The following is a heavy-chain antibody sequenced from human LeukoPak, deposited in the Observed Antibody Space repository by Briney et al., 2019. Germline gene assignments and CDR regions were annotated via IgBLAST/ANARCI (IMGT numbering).Heavy chain of an antibody. V-gene: IGHV4-4*07. Sequence: SETLSLTCTVSGGSISSYYWSWIRQPGGKGLEWIGRIYTSGSTTYNPSLKSRATMSVDTSRTQFSLKLSSVTAADTAVYYCARVGSGSRYLDYWGQGILVIVSS. CDR2: IYTSGST. J-gene: IGHJ4*02. CDR1: GGSISSYY. D-gene: IGHD5-12*01. CDR3: ARVGSGSRYLDY.